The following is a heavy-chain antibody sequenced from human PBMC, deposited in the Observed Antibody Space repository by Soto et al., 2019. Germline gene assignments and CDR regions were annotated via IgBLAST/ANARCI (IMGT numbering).Heavy chain of an antibody. V-gene: IGHV3-7*01. CDR1: GFTFSSYW. CDR3: ARDLYCSGGSCYLDNYYFDY. CDR2: IKQDGSEK. D-gene: IGHD2-15*01. Sequence: GGSLRLSCAASGFTFSSYWMSWVRQAPGKGLEWVANIKQDGSEKYYVDSVKGRFTISRDNAKNSLYLQMNSPRAEDTAVYYCARDLYCSGGSCYLDNYYFDYWGQGTLVTVSS. J-gene: IGHJ4*02.